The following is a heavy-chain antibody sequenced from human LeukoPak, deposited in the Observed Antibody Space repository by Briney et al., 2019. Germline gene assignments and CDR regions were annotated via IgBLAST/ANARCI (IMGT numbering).Heavy chain of an antibody. J-gene: IGHJ6*02. CDR2: IYYSGST. D-gene: IGHD6-13*01. V-gene: IGHV4-59*01. CDR1: GGSISSYY. Sequence: SETLSLTCTVSGGSISSYYWSWIRQPPGKGLEWIGYIYYSGSTNYNPSLKSRVTISVDTSKNQFSLKLSSVTAADTAVYYCAREGGGSSSWYYYGMDVWGQGTTVTVSS. CDR3: AREGGGSSSWYYYGMDV.